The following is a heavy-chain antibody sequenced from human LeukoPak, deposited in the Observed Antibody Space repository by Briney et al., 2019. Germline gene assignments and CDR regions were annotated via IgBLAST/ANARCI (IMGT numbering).Heavy chain of an antibody. Sequence: SVKVSCKVSVFTFSSYAISWVQQAPGHGLEWMGGMIPIFGTANYAQKFQGRVTITADESTSTAYMELSSLRSEDTAVYYCASGVGTNYFYGSGSFMFDPWGQGTLVTVSS. V-gene: IGHV1-69*13. CDR2: MIPIFGTA. CDR1: VFTFSSYA. J-gene: IGHJ5*02. CDR3: ASGVGTNYFYGSGSFMFDP. D-gene: IGHD3-10*01.